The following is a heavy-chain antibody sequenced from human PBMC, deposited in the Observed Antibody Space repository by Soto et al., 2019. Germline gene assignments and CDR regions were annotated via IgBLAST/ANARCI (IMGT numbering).Heavy chain of an antibody. CDR2: IYYSGST. J-gene: IGHJ4*02. V-gene: IGHV4-59*01. CDR3: ARSFPQGIAAAGNFDY. CDR1: GGSISSYY. Sequence: PSETLSLTCTVSGGSISSYYWSWIRQPPGKGLEWIGYIYYSGSTNYNPSLKSRVTISVDTSKNQFSLKLSSVTAADTAVYYCARSFPQGIAAAGNFDYWGQGTLVTVSS. D-gene: IGHD6-13*01.